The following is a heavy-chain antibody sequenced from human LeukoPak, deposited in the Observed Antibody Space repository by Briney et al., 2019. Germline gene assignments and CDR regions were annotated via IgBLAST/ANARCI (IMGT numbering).Heavy chain of an antibody. CDR1: GFNFRSYG. Sequence: GGSLRLSCVASGFNFRSYGMHWVRQAPGKGLEWVAIIWYDGSDKYYADSVNGRFTMSRNNSRSTLDLQIHRLRAQDTAVYSCASDLGSSRFFDYWGQGTLVTVSP. V-gene: IGHV3-33*01. J-gene: IGHJ4*02. CDR3: ASDLGSSRFFDY. CDR2: IWYDGSDK. D-gene: IGHD6-13*01.